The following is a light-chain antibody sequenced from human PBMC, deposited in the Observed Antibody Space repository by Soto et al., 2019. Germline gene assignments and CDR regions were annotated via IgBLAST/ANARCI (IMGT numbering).Light chain of an antibody. CDR2: GAS. Sequence: EIVMTQSPATLSVSPGDRATLSCRASQSVSSNLAWYQQKPGQAPRLLIYGASTSATGIPARFSGSGSGTEFSLTNSSLQYEDFSVYYCHQYNNWPPYTFGQGTQLEIK. V-gene: IGKV3-15*01. CDR3: HQYNNWPPYT. CDR1: QSVSSN. J-gene: IGKJ2*01.